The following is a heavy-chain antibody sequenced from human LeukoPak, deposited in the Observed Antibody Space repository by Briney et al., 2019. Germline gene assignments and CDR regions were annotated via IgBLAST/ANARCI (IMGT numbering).Heavy chain of an antibody. V-gene: IGHV3-30-3*01. D-gene: IGHD2-15*01. J-gene: IGHJ4*02. CDR3: AKDGDCSGGSCYSRYYFDY. CDR2: ISYDGNSK. CDR1: GFTFSAYS. Sequence: GRSLRLSCAASGFTFSAYSLFWVRQAPGRGLEWVTTISYDGNSKYYADSVKGRFTISRDNSKNMMDLQMNSLRPEDTAVYYCAKDGDCSGGSCYSRYYFDYWGQGTLVTVSS.